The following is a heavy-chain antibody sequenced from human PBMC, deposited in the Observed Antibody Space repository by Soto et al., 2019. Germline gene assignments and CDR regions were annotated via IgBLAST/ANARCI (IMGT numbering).Heavy chain of an antibody. V-gene: IGHV3-48*01. CDR2: IGGSDYGI. CDR3: ARAEINAFDY. J-gene: IGHJ4*02. Sequence: EVQLVESGGGLVQPGTSLRLSCRASGFSFSIYAMNWVRQAPGKGLAWVSYIGGSDYGIYYADSVKGRFTVSRDNAQNSLYLQMNSLRGEDTAVYYCARAEINAFDYWGQGTLVTVSS. CDR1: GFSFSIYA.